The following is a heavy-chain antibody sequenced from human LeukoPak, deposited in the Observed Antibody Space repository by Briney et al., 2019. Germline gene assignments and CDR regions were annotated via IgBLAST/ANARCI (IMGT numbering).Heavy chain of an antibody. CDR3: ARDLTAAVDY. Sequence: PGGSLRLSCAASGFTFSNYAMHWVRQALGKGLEWVAVISYDGNSKYYADSVRGRFTISRDNSKNTLYLQMNSLRADDTAVYYCARDLTAAVDYWGQGTLVTVS. CDR2: ISYDGNSK. J-gene: IGHJ4*02. V-gene: IGHV3-30-3*01. CDR1: GFTFSNYA.